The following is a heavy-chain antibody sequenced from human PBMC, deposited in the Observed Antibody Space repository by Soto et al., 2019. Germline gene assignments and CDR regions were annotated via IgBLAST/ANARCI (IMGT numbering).Heavy chain of an antibody. V-gene: IGHV3-23*01. Sequence: EVQLLESGGGLVQPGGSLRLSCAGYGFTFSRYAMSWVRQAPGKGLEWVSVISGSGGSTYYADFVKGRFTISRDNSKNTLYLQMNSLRAEETAVYYCAKDPERYYYGYLYYWGQGTLVPVSS. CDR1: GFTFSRYA. D-gene: IGHD3-10*01. CDR2: ISGSGGST. J-gene: IGHJ4*02. CDR3: AKDPERYYYGYLYY.